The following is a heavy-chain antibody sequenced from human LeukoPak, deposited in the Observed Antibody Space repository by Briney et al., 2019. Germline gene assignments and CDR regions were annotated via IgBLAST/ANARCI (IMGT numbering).Heavy chain of an antibody. CDR1: GGSISSSSYY. J-gene: IGHJ4*02. V-gene: IGHV4-39*01. Sequence: PSETLSLTCTVSGGSISSSSYYWGWIRQPPGKGLEWIGSIYYSGSTYYNPSLKSRVTISVDTSKNQFSLKLSSVTAADTAVYYCASGRPKQWLFYFDYWGQGTLVTVSS. CDR3: ASGRPKQWLFYFDY. D-gene: IGHD6-19*01. CDR2: IYYSGST.